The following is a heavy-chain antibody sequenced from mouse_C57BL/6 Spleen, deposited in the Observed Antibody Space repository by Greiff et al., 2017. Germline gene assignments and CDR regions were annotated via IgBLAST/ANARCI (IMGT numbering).Heavy chain of an antibody. V-gene: IGHV1-18*01. CDR1: GYTFTDYN. CDR2: INPNNGGT. D-gene: IGHD1-1*01. J-gene: IGHJ4*01. Sequence: VQLQQSGPELVKPGASVKIPCKASGYTFTDYNMDWVKQSHGKSLEWIGDINPNNGGTIYNQTFKGKATLTVDKSSSTAYMELRSLTSEDTAVYYCARYNYYGSSHYAMDYWGQGTSVTVSS. CDR3: ARYNYYGSSHYAMDY.